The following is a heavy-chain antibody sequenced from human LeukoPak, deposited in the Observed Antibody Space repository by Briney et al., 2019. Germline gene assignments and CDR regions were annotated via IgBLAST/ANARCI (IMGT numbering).Heavy chain of an antibody. D-gene: IGHD1-26*01. J-gene: IGHJ6*02. CDR3: ARAAWGGSYYGGYYYYRLVV. CDR2: ISYDGSNK. V-gene: IGHV3-30-3*01. CDR1: GFMFSSYV. Sequence: GGTLRLSCAASGFMFSSYVMHWVRQAPGKGLEWVAVISYDGSNKYYADSVKGRFTISRDNSKNTLYLQMDSLRAEDTALYYCARAAWGGSYYGGYYYYRLVVWGQGTTVTVSS.